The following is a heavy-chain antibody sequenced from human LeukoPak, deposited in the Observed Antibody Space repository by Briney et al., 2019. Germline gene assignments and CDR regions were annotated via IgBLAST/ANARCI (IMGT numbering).Heavy chain of an antibody. CDR1: GFTFSSYW. J-gene: IGHJ4*02. V-gene: IGHV3-7*01. CDR3: ASLHPVQLPLDY. Sequence: GGSLRLSCAASGFTFSSYWMSWVRQAPGKGLEWVANIKQDGSEKYYVDSVKGRFTISRDNAKNSLYLQMNSPRAEDTAVYYCASLHPVQLPLDYWGQGTLVTVSS. CDR2: IKQDGSEK. D-gene: IGHD2-2*01.